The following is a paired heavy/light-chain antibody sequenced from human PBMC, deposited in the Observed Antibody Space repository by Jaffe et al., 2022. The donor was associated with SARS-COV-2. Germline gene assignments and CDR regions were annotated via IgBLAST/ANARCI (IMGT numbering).Light chain of an antibody. CDR3: GTWDSSLSAMV. Sequence: QSVLTQPPSVSAAPGQKVTISCSGSSSNIGNNYVSWYQQLPGTAPKLLIYDNNKRPSGIPDRFSGSKSGTSATLGITGLQTGDEADYYCGTWDSSLSAMVFGGGTKLTVL. J-gene: IGLJ2*01. CDR2: DNN. V-gene: IGLV1-51*01. CDR1: SSNIGNNY.
Heavy chain of an antibody. CDR2: IYYSGST. D-gene: IGHD3-22*01. CDR1: GGSISSSSYY. CDR3: ASMLRDYYYDSSGYPLHSHYFDY. J-gene: IGHJ4*02. Sequence: QLQLQESGPGLVKPSETLSLTCTVSGGSISSSSYYWGWIRQPPGKGLEWIGSIYYSGSTYYNPSLKSRVTISVDTSKNQFSLKLSSVTAADTAVYYCASMLRDYYYDSSGYPLHSHYFDYWGQGTLVTVSS. V-gene: IGHV4-39*01.